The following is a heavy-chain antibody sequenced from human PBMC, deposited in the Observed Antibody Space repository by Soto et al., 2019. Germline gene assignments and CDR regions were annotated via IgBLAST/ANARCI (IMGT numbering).Heavy chain of an antibody. Sequence: VKVSCKASGHTFTSYAMHWVRQAPGQRLEWMGWINAGNGNTKYSQKFQGRVTITRDTSITTAYMELSRLRSGDTAVYYCAREPATAKPEGVDFWGQGTLVTVSS. D-gene: IGHD1-1*01. V-gene: IGHV1-3*01. CDR1: GHTFTSYA. CDR2: INAGNGNT. J-gene: IGHJ4*02. CDR3: AREPATAKPEGVDF.